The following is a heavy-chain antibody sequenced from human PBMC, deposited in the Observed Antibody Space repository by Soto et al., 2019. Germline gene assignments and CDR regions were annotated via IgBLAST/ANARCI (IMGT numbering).Heavy chain of an antibody. Sequence: QVQLVQSGAEVKKPGSSVKVSCKASGGTFSSYAISWVRQAPGQGLEWMGGIIPIFGTANYAQKFQGRVTITADESTSTAYMELSSLRSEDTAVYYCVRDLAGGSGWYPHFDYWGQGTLVTVSS. CDR3: VRDLAGGSGWYPHFDY. CDR2: IIPIFGTA. D-gene: IGHD6-19*01. CDR1: GGTFSSYA. J-gene: IGHJ4*02. V-gene: IGHV1-69*01.